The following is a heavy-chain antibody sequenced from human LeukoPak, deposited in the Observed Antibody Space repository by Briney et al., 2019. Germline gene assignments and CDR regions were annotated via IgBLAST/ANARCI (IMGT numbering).Heavy chain of an antibody. V-gene: IGHV4-4*07. CDR1: GGSIRIYY. CDR3: ARPAYGGGPDAFDI. J-gene: IGHJ3*02. CDR2: IYTTGST. Sequence: PSETLSLTCTVSGGSIRIYYWSWIRQPAGKGLEWIGRIYTTGSTNYNPSLKSRVTMSVDTSKNQFSLKLTSMTAADTAVYYCARPAYGGGPDAFDIWGQGTMVTVSS. D-gene: IGHD4-23*01.